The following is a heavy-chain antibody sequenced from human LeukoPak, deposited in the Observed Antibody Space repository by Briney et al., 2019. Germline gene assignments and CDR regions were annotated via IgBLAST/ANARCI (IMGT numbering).Heavy chain of an antibody. D-gene: IGHD1-26*01. CDR1: GGTISSSNYY. CDR2: VYYSGSA. V-gene: IGHV4-39*01. Sequence: SETLSLTCTVSGGTISSSNYYWDWIRQPPGKGLEWIGSVYYSGSAYYNPSLKGRLTISVDTSMNQSSLKLTSVTAADTAVYYCASRSTSRGSPFDYWGQGTLVTVSS. J-gene: IGHJ4*02. CDR3: ASRSTSRGSPFDY.